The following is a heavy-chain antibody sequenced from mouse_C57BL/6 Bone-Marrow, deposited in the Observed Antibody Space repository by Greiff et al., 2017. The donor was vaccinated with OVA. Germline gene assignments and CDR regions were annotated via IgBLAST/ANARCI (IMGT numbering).Heavy chain of an antibody. CDR1: GFTFSSYG. V-gene: IGHV5-6*01. J-gene: IGHJ4*01. CDR3: ARHASLLRRYAMDY. CDR2: ISSGGSYT. Sequence: EVMLVESGGDLVKPGGSLKLSCAASGFTFSSYGMSWVRQTPDKRLEWVATISSGGSYTYYPDSVKGRFTISRDNAKNTLYLQMSSLKSEDTAMYYCARHASLLRRYAMDYWGQGTSVTVSS. D-gene: IGHD1-1*01.